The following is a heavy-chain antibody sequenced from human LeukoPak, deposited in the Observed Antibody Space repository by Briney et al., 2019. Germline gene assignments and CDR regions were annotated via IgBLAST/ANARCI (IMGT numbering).Heavy chain of an antibody. CDR3: ASSSSWYEGCDY. D-gene: IGHD6-13*01. J-gene: IGHJ4*02. Sequence: GSLRLSCAASGFTVSSNYMSWVRQAPGKGLEWVSVIYSGGSTYYADSVKGRFTISRDNSKNTLYLQMNSLRAEDTAVYYCASSSSWYEGCDYWGQGTLVTVSS. CDR1: GFTVSSNY. V-gene: IGHV3-53*01. CDR2: IYSGGST.